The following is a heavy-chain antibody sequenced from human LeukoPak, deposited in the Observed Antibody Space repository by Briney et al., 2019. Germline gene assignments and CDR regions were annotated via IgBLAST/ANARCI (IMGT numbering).Heavy chain of an antibody. V-gene: IGHV4-59*01. CDR1: GGSISSYY. CDR2: IYYNGST. Sequence: SETLSLTCTVSGGSISSYYWSWIRQPPGKGLEWIGYIYYNGSTNYNPSLKSRVTISVDTSKNQFSLKLSSVTAADTAVYYCARVRGSSWYYLFDYWGQGTLVTVSS. CDR3: ARVRGSSWYYLFDY. J-gene: IGHJ4*02. D-gene: IGHD6-13*01.